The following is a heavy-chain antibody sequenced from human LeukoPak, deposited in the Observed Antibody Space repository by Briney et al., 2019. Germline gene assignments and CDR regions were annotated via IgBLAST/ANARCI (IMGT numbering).Heavy chain of an antibody. CDR1: GFTFSSYA. CDR3: ARGQYYDILTGLGEDY. CDR2: ISGSGGST. V-gene: IGHV3-23*01. J-gene: IGHJ4*02. D-gene: IGHD3-9*01. Sequence: PGGSLRLSCAASGFTFSSYAMSWVRQAPGKGLEWVSAISGSGGSTYYADSVKGRFTISRDNAKNSLYLLMNSLRAEDTAVYYCARGQYYDILTGLGEDYWGQGTLVTVSS.